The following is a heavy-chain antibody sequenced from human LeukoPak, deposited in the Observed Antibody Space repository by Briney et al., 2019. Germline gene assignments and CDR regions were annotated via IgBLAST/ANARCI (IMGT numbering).Heavy chain of an antibody. D-gene: IGHD5-18*01. Sequence: PSETLSLTSTVPGGSISSTYWSWIRQPPGKGLEWSGWIYYSGGTTYNPSLKSRVTMSLATSKTQFSLKLSSVTAADTAVYFCARQIDGYVYFDYWGQGALVTVSS. V-gene: IGHV4-59*08. CDR3: ARQIDGYVYFDY. CDR1: GGSISSTY. J-gene: IGHJ4*02. CDR2: IYYSGGT.